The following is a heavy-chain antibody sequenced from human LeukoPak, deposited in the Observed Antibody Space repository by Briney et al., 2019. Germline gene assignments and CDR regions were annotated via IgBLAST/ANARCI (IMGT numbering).Heavy chain of an antibody. CDR1: RGSISSYY. CDR3: ARDHYYGSGSYVCWFDP. J-gene: IGHJ5*02. CDR2: IHTSGST. V-gene: IGHV4-4*07. D-gene: IGHD3-10*01. Sequence: PSETLSLTCTVSRGSISSYYWSWIRQPAGKGLEWIGRIHTSGSTNYNPSLKSRVTMSVDTSKNQFSLKLSSVTAADTAVYYCARDHYYGSGSYVCWFDPWGQGTLVTVSS.